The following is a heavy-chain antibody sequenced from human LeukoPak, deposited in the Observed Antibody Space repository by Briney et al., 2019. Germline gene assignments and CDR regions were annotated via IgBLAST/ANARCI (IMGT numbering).Heavy chain of an antibody. CDR3: ARSLPGIAAH. V-gene: IGHV1-8*01. CDR1: GDTISSYD. D-gene: IGHD6-6*01. Sequence: ASVKVSCKASGDTISSYDFNWVRQAPGQGLEWMGWMAPNSGSTGYAQKFLGRVTMTRNTSTSTAYMELSSLTSEDTAVYYCARSLPGIAAHWGQGTLVIVSS. CDR2: MAPNSGST. J-gene: IGHJ4*02.